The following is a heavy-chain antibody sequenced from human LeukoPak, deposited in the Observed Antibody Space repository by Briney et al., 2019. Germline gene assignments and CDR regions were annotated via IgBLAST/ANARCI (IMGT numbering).Heavy chain of an antibody. CDR2: ISYDGSNK. CDR3: ARATKAFDY. Sequence: GRSLRLSWAASGFTSSSYGMHWVRQAPVKGLEWVAVISYDGSNKYYADSVKGRFTISRDNSKNTLYLQMNSLRAEDTAVYYCARATKAFDYWGQGTLVTVSS. V-gene: IGHV3-30*03. CDR1: GFTSSSYG. J-gene: IGHJ4*02. D-gene: IGHD5-12*01.